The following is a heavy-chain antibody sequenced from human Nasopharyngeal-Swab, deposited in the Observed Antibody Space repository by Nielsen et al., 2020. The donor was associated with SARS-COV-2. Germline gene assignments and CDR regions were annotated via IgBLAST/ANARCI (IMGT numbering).Heavy chain of an antibody. CDR1: GYSFTTFW. Sequence: KVSCKGSGYSFTTFWITWVRQMPGKGLEWMGSIYPADSDTRYSPSFQGQVTFSVEPSTSNAYLQWSSLKASDTAMYYCARLRGSAFYYYYLDVWGKGTTVTVSS. D-gene: IGHD2-15*01. V-gene: IGHV5-51*01. CDR3: ARLRGSAFYYYYLDV. CDR2: IYPADSDT. J-gene: IGHJ6*03.